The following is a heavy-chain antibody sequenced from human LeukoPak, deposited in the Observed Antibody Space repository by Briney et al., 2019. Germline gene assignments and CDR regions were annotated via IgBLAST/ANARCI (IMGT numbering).Heavy chain of an antibody. D-gene: IGHD3/OR15-3a*01. Sequence: ASVKVSCKASGSTFTDYYIHWVRQAPGQGLEWMGRIHPKTGGTQSAQKFQGRVTMTTDTSINTAYMELSSLSSDDTAVFYCAKDCGLGGTRDYWGQGTLVTVSS. J-gene: IGHJ4*02. CDR2: IHPKTGGT. CDR3: AKDCGLGGTRDY. V-gene: IGHV1-2*06. CDR1: GSTFTDYY.